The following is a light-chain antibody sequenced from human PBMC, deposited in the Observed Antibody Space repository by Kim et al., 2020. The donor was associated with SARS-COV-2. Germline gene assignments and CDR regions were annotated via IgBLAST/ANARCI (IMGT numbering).Light chain of an antibody. V-gene: IGKV1-17*01. CDR2: GAS. CDR1: QDIRND. CDR3: LQHNTYPIT. Sequence: ASVGDRVTLTGRASQDIRNDLGWYQQNPGRAPKRLSYGASSLQSGVPSRFSGSGSGTEFTLTISSVQPEDFATYFCLQHNTYPITFGQGTRLEIK. J-gene: IGKJ5*01.